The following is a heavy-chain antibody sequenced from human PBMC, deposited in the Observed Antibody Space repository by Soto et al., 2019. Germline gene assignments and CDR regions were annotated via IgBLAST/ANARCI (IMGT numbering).Heavy chain of an antibody. D-gene: IGHD3-10*01. CDR1: GDSISSSSYY. J-gene: IGHJ5*02. V-gene: IGHV4-39*01. CDR2: IYYSGST. Sequence: QLQLQESGPGLVKPSETLSLTCTVSGDSISSSSYYWGWIRQPPGKGLEWIGSIYYSGSTYYNPSRKSRLTIYVDTCKNQFSLKLSSVTAADTAVYYCARHSYYCGSTYGCWLDPWGQGTLVTVSS. CDR3: ARHSYYCGSTYGCWLDP.